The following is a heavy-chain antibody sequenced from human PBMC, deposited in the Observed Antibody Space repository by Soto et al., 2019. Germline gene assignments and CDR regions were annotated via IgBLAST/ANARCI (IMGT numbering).Heavy chain of an antibody. CDR2: IIPIFGTA. D-gene: IGHD2-15*01. CDR3: ARETRSPNWFDP. Sequence: GASVKVSCKASGGTLSSYAISWVRQAPGQGLEWMGGIIPIFGTANYAQKFQGRVTITADESTSTAYMELSSLRSEDTAVYYCARETRSPNWFDPWGQGTLVTVSS. V-gene: IGHV1-69*13. J-gene: IGHJ5*02. CDR1: GGTLSSYA.